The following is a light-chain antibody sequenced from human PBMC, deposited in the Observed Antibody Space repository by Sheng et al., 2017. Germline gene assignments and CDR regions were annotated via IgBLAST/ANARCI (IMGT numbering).Light chain of an antibody. CDR3: QSYGPSIWV. J-gene: IGLJ3*02. V-gene: IGLV6-57*01. Sequence: NFMLTQPHSVSESPGKTVTISCTRSSGSIATTYVQWYQQRPGSSPTTVIYEDKQRPSGVPDRFSGSIDSSSNSASLTISGLKTEDEADYYCQSYGPSIWVFGGGTKLTVL. CDR1: SGSIATTY. CDR2: EDK.